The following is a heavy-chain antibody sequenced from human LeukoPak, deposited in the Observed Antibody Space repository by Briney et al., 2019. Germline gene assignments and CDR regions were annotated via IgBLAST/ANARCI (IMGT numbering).Heavy chain of an antibody. Sequence: PVKVSCKASGGTFSSYVISWVRQAPGQGLEWMGGIIPIFGTANYAQKFQGRVTITTDESTSTAYMELSSLRSEDTAVYYCARGGLAEQLVHGEYYYYYMDVWGKGTTVTVSS. V-gene: IGHV1-69*05. CDR3: ARGGLAEQLVHGEYYYYYMDV. J-gene: IGHJ6*03. CDR1: GGTFSSYV. D-gene: IGHD6-13*01. CDR2: IIPIFGTA.